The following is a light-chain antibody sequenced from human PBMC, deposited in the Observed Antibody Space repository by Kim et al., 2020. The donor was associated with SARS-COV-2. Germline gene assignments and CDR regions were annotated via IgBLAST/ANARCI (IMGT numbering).Light chain of an antibody. V-gene: IGLV3-21*04. CDR1: NIGSKS. Sequence: SYELTQPPSVSVAPGKTARITCGGNNIGSKSVHWYQQKPGQAPVLVIYYDSDRPSGIPERFSGSNSGNTATLTISRVEAGDEADYYCQVWDSSSDLKVFGGGTQLT. CDR2: YDS. J-gene: IGLJ3*02. CDR3: QVWDSSSDLKV.